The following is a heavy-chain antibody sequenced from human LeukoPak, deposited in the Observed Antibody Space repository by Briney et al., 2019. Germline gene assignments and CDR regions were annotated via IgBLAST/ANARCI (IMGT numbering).Heavy chain of an antibody. J-gene: IGHJ6*03. CDR1: GFTISSYA. Sequence: GGSLRLSCAASGFTISSYAMSWVRQAPGKGLEWVSAISGSGGSTYYADSVKGRFTISRDNAKNSLYLQMNSLRAEDTAVYYCARVPTYYYYYMDVWGKGTTVTVSS. CDR3: ARVPTYYYYYMDV. CDR2: ISGSGGST. V-gene: IGHV3-23*01.